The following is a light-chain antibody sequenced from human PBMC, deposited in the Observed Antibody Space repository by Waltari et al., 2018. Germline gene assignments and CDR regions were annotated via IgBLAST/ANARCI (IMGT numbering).Light chain of an antibody. Sequence: SYVLTQSPSMSVAPGQTATITCGGDKIDTKSVHWYQRKPGQAPAMVIYDETDRPTGIPERFSGSNSGNMATLSISRVEAGDEADYYCQVGEDNRDHPVVFGGGTKLTVL. CDR2: DET. V-gene: IGLV3-21*02. CDR1: KIDTKS. J-gene: IGLJ3*02. CDR3: QVGEDNRDHPVV.